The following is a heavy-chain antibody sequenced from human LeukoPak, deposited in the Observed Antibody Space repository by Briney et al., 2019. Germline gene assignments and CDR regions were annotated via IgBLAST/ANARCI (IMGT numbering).Heavy chain of an antibody. V-gene: IGHV4-30-4*01. Sequence: PSQTLSLTCTVSGCSLSSGDYYWSWIRQPPGKGLEWIGYIYYSGSTYYNPSLKSRVTISVDTSKNQFSLKLSSVTAADTAVYYCARTAGYSSSWYYFDYWGQGTLVTVSS. J-gene: IGHJ4*02. CDR1: GCSLSSGDYY. CDR2: IYYSGST. D-gene: IGHD6-13*01. CDR3: ARTAGYSSSWYYFDY.